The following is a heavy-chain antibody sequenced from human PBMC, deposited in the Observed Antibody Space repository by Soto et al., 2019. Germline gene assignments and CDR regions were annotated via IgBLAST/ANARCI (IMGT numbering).Heavy chain of an antibody. V-gene: IGHV3-30-3*01. CDR1: GFTFSSYA. Sequence: GESLKISCAASGFTFSSYAMHWVRQAPGKGLEWVAVISYDGSNKYYADSVKGRFTISRDNSKNTLYLQMNSLRAEDTAVYYCARYRSGYGSGSYYYYYGMDVWGQGTTVTVSS. CDR3: ARYRSGYGSGSYYYYYGMDV. J-gene: IGHJ6*02. CDR2: ISYDGSNK. D-gene: IGHD3-10*01.